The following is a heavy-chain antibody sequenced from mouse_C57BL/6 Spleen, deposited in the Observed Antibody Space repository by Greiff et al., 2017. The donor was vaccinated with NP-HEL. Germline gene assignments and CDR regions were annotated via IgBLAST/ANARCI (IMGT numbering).Heavy chain of an antibody. Sequence: QVQLQQPGAELVKPGASVKLSCKASGYTFTSYWMQWVKQRPGQGLEWIGEIDPSDSYTNYNQKFKGKATLTVDTSSSTAYMQLSSLTSEDSAVYYCARRRYDYDCCAMDYWGQGTSVTVSS. CDR3: ARRRYDYDCCAMDY. V-gene: IGHV1-50*01. CDR1: GYTFTSYW. J-gene: IGHJ4*01. D-gene: IGHD2-4*01. CDR2: IDPSDSYT.